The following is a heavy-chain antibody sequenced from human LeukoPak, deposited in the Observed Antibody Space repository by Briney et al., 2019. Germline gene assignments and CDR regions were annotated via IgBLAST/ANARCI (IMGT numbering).Heavy chain of an antibody. CDR2: ISGSGGST. J-gene: IGHJ5*02. CDR3: AKVYDYGDLGWFDP. CDR1: GFTFSSYA. D-gene: IGHD4-17*01. V-gene: IGHV3-23*01. Sequence: GGSLRLSCAASGFTFSSYAMSWVRQAPGKGLEWVSAISGSGGSTYYAGSVKGRFTISRDNSKNTLYLQMNSLRAEDTAVYYCAKVYDYGDLGWFDPWGQGTLVTVSS.